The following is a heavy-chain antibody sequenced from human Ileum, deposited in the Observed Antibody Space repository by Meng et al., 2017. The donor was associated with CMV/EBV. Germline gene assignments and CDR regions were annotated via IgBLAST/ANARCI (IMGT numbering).Heavy chain of an antibody. CDR1: GDSIKRSLDF. CDR2: LYYSGIT. D-gene: IGHD3-10*01. CDR3: VRDNYLVPGASPVDF. V-gene: IGHV4-39*07. J-gene: IGHJ4*02. Sequence: SETLSLTCTVSGDSIKRSLDFWGWVRQPPGKGLEWIGSLYYSGITYSNPSLKSRVTMSADASKNQFSLRLSSVTVADTALYYCVRDNYLVPGASPVDFWGQGTLVTVSS.